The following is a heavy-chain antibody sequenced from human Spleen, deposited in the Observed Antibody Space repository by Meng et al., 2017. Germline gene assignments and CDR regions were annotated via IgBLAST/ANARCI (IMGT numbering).Heavy chain of an antibody. J-gene: IGHJ6*02. V-gene: IGHV1-69*13. Sequence: SVKVSCKASGGTLSTYAFTWVRQAPGQGLEWMGGIIPKFGTPKFAQKFQGRVTISADESTNTVYMELSSLRIVETAVHYCARWGGYYGSGSIYTPMEGLDAWGQGTTVTVSS. D-gene: IGHD3-10*01. CDR2: IIPKFGTP. CDR3: ARWGGYYGSGSIYTPMEGLDA. CDR1: GGTLSTYA.